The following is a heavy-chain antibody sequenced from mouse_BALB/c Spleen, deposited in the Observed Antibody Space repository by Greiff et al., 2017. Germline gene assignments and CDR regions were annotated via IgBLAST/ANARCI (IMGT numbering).Heavy chain of an antibody. CDR2: IDPSDSYT. D-gene: IGHD1-1*01. CDR1: GYTFTSYW. J-gene: IGHJ3*01. Sequence: QVQLQQPGAELVKPGASVKISCKASGYTFTSYWMNWVKQRPGQGLEWIGEIDPSDSYTNNNQKFKDKATLTVDKSSSTAYMQLSSLTSEDSAVYYCARDWDYGSSSAWFAYGGQGTLVTVSA. V-gene: IGHV1S126*01. CDR3: ARDWDYGSSSAWFAY.